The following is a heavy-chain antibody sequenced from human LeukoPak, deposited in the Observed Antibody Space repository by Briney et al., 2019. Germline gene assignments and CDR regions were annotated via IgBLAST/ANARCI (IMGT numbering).Heavy chain of an antibody. CDR1: GGSFSDYY. CDR3: AKSNGYGLVDI. CDR2: IFYSGST. J-gene: IGHJ3*02. V-gene: IGHV4-34*12. Sequence: SETLSLTCAVYGGSFSDYYWGWIRQPPGKGLEWIGNIFYSGSTYYSPSLRSRVTISLDTSRNQFSLKLNSVTAADTAVYYCAKSNGYGLVDIWGQGTMVTVSS. D-gene: IGHD3-10*01.